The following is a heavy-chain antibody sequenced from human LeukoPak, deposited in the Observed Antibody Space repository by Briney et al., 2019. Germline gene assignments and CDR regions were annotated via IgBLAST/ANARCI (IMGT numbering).Heavy chain of an antibody. V-gene: IGHV1-8*03. CDR3: AREVMGVYDFWSGYYPTTYYFDY. CDR2: MNPNSGNT. CDR1: GYTFTSYD. D-gene: IGHD3-3*01. Sequence: ASVKVSCKASGYTFTSYDINWARQATGQGLEWMGWMNPNSGNTGYAQKFQGRVTITRNTSISTAYMELSSLRSEDTAVYYCAREVMGVYDFWSGYYPTTYYFDYWGQGTLVTVSS. J-gene: IGHJ4*02.